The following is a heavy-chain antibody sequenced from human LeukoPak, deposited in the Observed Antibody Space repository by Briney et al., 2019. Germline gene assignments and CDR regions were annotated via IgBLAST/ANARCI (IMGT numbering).Heavy chain of an antibody. CDR1: GFTFSSYA. CDR2: ISGSGGST. Sequence: GGSLRLSCAASGFTFSSYAMSWVRQAPGKGLEWVSAISGSGGSTYYADSVEGRFTISRDNSKNTLYLQMNSLRAEDTAVYYCAKDFYDFWSGYYFDYWGQGTLVTVSS. D-gene: IGHD3-3*01. CDR3: AKDFYDFWSGYYFDY. V-gene: IGHV3-23*01. J-gene: IGHJ4*02.